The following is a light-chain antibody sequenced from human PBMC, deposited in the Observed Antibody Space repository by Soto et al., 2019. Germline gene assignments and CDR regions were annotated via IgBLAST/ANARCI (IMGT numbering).Light chain of an antibody. J-gene: IGKJ1*01. Sequence: EIVLTQSPFTLSLSPCERSTLSCRASQTVSRMYLSWFQQKPGQAPRLLIYGTSTRATGIPVRFSGSGSGTDFTLTISSLQPEDFAVYFCHQDFNLPWTFGQGTKVDIK. CDR1: QTVSRMY. CDR3: HQDFNLPWT. CDR2: GTS. V-gene: IGKV3D-7*01.